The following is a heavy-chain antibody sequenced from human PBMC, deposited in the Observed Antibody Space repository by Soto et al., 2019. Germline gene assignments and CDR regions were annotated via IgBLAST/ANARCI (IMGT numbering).Heavy chain of an antibody. CDR3: ARGPPFLP. J-gene: IGHJ5*02. V-gene: IGHV4-30-2*01. CDR2: IYHSGSI. D-gene: IGHD3-3*02. Sequence: QLQLQESGSGRVKPSQTLSLTCTVSGGSISSGGYSWSWIRQPPGKGLEWIGYIYHSGSIYYNPSLKSRVTISVDRSKNQFSLKLSSVTAADTAVYYCARGPPFLPWGQGTLVTVSS. CDR1: GGSISSGGYS.